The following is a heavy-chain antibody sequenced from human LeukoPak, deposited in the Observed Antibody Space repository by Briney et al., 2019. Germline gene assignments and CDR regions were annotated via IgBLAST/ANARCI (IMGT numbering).Heavy chain of an antibody. CDR1: GYSISSGYY. CDR2: IYHSGST. Sequence: PSETLSLTCAVSGYSISSGYYWGWIRQPPGKGLEWIGSIYHSGSTYYNPSLKSRVTISVDTSKNQFSLKLSSVTAADTAVYYCARDGYDSSRLYYFDYWGQGTLVTVSS. V-gene: IGHV4-38-2*02. D-gene: IGHD3-22*01. J-gene: IGHJ4*02. CDR3: ARDGYDSSRLYYFDY.